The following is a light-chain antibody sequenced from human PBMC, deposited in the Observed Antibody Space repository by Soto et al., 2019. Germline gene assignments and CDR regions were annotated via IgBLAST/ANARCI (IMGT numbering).Light chain of an antibody. CDR2: GAS. V-gene: IGKV3-15*01. CDR3: QQYIEWPRT. CDR1: QSVYSN. Sequence: EIVLTQSPVTLSVSPGERATLSCRAGQSVYSNLAWYQQKPGQAPRLLISGASTRATGIPARFSGSGFGTEFTLTISSQEPGDFAVYYCQQYIEWPRTFDQGTKVEV. J-gene: IGKJ1*01.